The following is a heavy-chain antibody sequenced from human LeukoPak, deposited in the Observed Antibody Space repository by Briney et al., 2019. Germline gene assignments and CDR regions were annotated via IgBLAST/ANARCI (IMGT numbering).Heavy chain of an antibody. Sequence: PGGSLRLSCAASGFTFDSYAMHWVRQAPGKGLEWVAVISYDGSDKYSADSVKGRFTISRDNSKNTLYLQMNSLRVEDTAVFFCAKGPYSSGSFDHWGQGTLVTVSS. J-gene: IGHJ5*02. V-gene: IGHV3-30-3*01. CDR3: AKGPYSSGSFDH. D-gene: IGHD6-19*01. CDR1: GFTFDSYA. CDR2: ISYDGSDK.